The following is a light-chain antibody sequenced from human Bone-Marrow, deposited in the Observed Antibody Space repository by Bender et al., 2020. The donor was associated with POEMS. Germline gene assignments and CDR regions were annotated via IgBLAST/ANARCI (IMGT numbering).Light chain of an antibody. J-gene: IGLJ3*02. Sequence: SYELTQPPSESVSPGQTARITCSGDALPKQYAFWYQQTPGQAPVLVIYRDSERPSGIPERFSGSTSGTTVTLTITGVQAEDEADYYCQSADSSGTYRVFGGGTKLTVL. CDR3: QSADSSGTYRV. CDR1: ALPKQY. CDR2: RDS. V-gene: IGLV3-25*03.